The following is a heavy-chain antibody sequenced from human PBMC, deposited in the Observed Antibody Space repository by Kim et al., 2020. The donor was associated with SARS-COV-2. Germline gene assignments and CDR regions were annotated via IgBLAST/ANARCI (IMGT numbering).Heavy chain of an antibody. CDR1: GFSFSSHW. CDR3: ARLGLSINTYYGMDV. Sequence: GGSLRLSCKASGFSFSSHWMSWVRQAPGKRLEWVAHIKKDGTEKQYADSVKGRFTISRDNGKNSLDLQMDSLRDDDTAVYYCARLGLSINTYYGMDVWG. V-gene: IGHV3-7*03. D-gene: IGHD2-21*01. CDR2: IKKDGTEK. J-gene: IGHJ6*02.